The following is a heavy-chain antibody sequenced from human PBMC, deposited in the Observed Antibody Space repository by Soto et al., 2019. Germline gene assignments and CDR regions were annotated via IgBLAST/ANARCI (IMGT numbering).Heavy chain of an antibody. CDR3: AKDRAYIVLMGGSAFDI. J-gene: IGHJ3*02. CDR1: RFTFSSYA. CDR2: ISGRGDST. V-gene: IGHV3-23*01. Sequence: GGSLRLSCAASRFTFSSYAMSWVRQAPGKGLEWVSAISGRGDSTYYADSVKGRFTISRDNSENTLYLQMNTLRAEDTAVYYCAKDRAYIVLMGGSAFDIWGQGTMVTVSS. D-gene: IGHD2-8*01.